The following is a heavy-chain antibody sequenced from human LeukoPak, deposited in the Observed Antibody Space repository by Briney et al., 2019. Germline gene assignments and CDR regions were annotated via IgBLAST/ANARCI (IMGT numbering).Heavy chain of an antibody. J-gene: IGHJ4*02. D-gene: IGHD3-22*01. CDR3: ARGWEYDSGGRPTAYVY. CDR2: IIPIFGTA. CDR1: GGTFRNYA. Sequence: GASVKVSCKASGGTFRNYATNWVRQAPGPGLEWMGGIIPIFGTANYAQKFQGRVTITADESTSTVYMEMSSLKFEDTAVYYCARGWEYDSGGRPTAYVYWGQGTLVTVSS. V-gene: IGHV1-69*13.